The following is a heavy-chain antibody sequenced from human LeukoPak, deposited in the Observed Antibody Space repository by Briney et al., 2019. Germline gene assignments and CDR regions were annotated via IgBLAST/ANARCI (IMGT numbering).Heavy chain of an antibody. CDR2: INWSGGST. CDR3: ARARMRSGSYYRLDYYYGMDV. Sequence: PGGSLRLSCAASGFTFDDYGMSWVRQAPGKGLEWVSGINWSGGSTGYADSVKGRFTISRDNAKNSLYLQMNSLRAEDTALYHCARARMRSGSYYRLDYYYGMDVWGQGTTVTVSS. J-gene: IGHJ6*02. CDR1: GFTFDDYG. D-gene: IGHD3-10*01. V-gene: IGHV3-20*01.